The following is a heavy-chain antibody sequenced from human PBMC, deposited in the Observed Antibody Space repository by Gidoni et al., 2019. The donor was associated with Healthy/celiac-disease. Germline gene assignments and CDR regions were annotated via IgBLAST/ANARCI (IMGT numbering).Heavy chain of an antibody. CDR2: IYYSGST. J-gene: IGHJ4*02. CDR1: GGSISSYY. V-gene: IGHV4-59*01. D-gene: IGHD3-16*01. CDR3: ARWPGGAFDY. Sequence: QVQLQESGPGLVKPSETLSLTRTVSGGSISSYYWSWIRQPPGKGLEWIGYIYYSGSTNYNPSLKSRVTISVDTSKNQFSLKLSSVTAADTAVYYCARWPGGAFDYWGQGTLVTVSS.